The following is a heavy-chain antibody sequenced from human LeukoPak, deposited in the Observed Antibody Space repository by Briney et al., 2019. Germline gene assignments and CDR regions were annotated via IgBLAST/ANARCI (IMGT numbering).Heavy chain of an antibody. Sequence: GGSLRLSCAASGFTFSNYGMHWVRHAPGRGLEWVAFIRHDGTTIYYADSVKGRFTISRDNSRDTVFLQMNNLRPEDTATYYCAKQYGGSGGDAFEIWGQGTIVTVSS. CDR3: AKQYGGSGGDAFEI. CDR1: GFTFSNYG. V-gene: IGHV3-30*02. D-gene: IGHD4-23*01. CDR2: IRHDGTTI. J-gene: IGHJ3*02.